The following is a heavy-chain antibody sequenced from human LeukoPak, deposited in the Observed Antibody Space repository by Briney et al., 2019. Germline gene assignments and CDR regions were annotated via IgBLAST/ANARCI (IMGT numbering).Heavy chain of an antibody. J-gene: IGHJ4*02. CDR2: TSNDGSKK. CDR1: GFTFSSFG. Sequence: GGSLRLSCAASGFTFSSFGMHWVRQAPGKGLEWVAVTSNDGSKKYYGDSVKGRFIISRDNSKNTLYLQMNSLRAEDTAVYYCAKVFQIGDRHYFDYWGQGTLVTVSS. V-gene: IGHV3-30*18. D-gene: IGHD3-16*01. CDR3: AKVFQIGDRHYFDY.